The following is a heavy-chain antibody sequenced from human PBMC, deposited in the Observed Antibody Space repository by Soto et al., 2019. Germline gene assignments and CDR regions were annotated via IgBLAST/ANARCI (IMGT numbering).Heavy chain of an antibody. CDR1: GGSISSGGYY. J-gene: IGHJ4*02. V-gene: IGHV4-31*03. Sequence: TSETLSLTCTVSGGSISSGGYYWSWIRQHPGKGLEWIGYIYYSGSTYYNPSLKSRVTISVDTSKNQFSLKLSSVTAADTAVYYCARSVAREKILNYWGQGTLVTVSS. CDR3: ARSVAREKILNY. CDR2: IYYSGST. D-gene: IGHD2-21*01.